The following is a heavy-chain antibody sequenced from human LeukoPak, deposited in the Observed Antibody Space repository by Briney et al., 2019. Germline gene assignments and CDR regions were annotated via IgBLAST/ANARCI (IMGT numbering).Heavy chain of an antibody. J-gene: IGHJ4*02. CDR2: INPNSGGK. D-gene: IGHD5-24*01. CDR3: AREGDGYTY. CDR1: GYTLTGYY. Sequence: GASVKVSCKASGYTLTGYYMHWVRQAPGQGLEWMGWINPNSGGKKYAQKFQGRVTMTRDTSMNTAYMELSSLKSDDTAVYYCAREGDGYTYWGQGTLVTVSS. V-gene: IGHV1-2*02.